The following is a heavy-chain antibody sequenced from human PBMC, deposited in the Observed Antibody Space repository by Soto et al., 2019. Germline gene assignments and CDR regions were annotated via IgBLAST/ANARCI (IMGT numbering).Heavy chain of an antibody. CDR1: GYTFTGYY. V-gene: IGHV1-2*04. CDR3: ARGDSSPRLRNYYYGRAV. D-gene: IGHD6-13*01. J-gene: IGHJ6*04. CDR2: INPNSGGT. Sequence: ASVKVSCKASGYTFTGYYMHWVRQAPGQGLEWMGWINPNSGGTNYAQKFQGWVTMTRDTSISTAYMELSRLRSDDTAVYYCARGDSSPRLRNYYYGRAVWGKGTTVTVS.